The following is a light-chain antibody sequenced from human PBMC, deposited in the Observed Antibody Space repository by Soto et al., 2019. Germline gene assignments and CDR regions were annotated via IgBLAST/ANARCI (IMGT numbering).Light chain of an antibody. CDR1: NSDVGDYNY. CDR3: SAYAGSNTFV. J-gene: IGLJ1*01. Sequence: QSALTQPRSVSGSPGQSVTISCTGTNSDVGDYNYVSWYQHHPGKAPKLMIYDVSKRPSGVPDRFSGSKSGNTASLTVSGLQADDEADYYCSAYAGSNTFVFGTGTKLTVL. CDR2: DVS. V-gene: IGLV2-11*01.